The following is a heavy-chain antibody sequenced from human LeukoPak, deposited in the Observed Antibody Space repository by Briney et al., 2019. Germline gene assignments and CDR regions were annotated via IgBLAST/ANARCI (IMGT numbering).Heavy chain of an antibody. J-gene: IGHJ4*02. CDR3: ARGVEPLAANTLAY. D-gene: IGHD1-14*01. Sequence: GGSLRLSCAASGFTFSIYAMSWVRQAPGKGLEWVSAISGSGGSTYYADSVKGRFTISRDNSKNTLYLQMNSLRAEDTAVYYCARGVEPLAANTLAYWGQGTLVTVSS. CDR2: ISGSGGST. CDR1: GFTFSIYA. V-gene: IGHV3-23*01.